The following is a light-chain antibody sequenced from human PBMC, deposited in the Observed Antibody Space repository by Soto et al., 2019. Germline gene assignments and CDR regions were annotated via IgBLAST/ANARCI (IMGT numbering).Light chain of an antibody. CDR3: SSYAGSNIVV. J-gene: IGLJ2*01. V-gene: IGLV2-8*01. CDR2: EVS. Sequence: QSALTQPPSASGSPGQSVTISCTGTSSDVGGYNFVSWYQQHPGKAPKLMIYEVSERPSGVPDRFSGSKSGNTASLTVSGLQDEAEADYYCSSYAGSNIVVFGGGTKLTVL. CDR1: SSDVGGYNF.